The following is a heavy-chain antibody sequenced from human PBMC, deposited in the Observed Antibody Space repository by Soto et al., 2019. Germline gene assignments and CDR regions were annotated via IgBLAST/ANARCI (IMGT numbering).Heavy chain of an antibody. CDR3: ANLQGFDFWSGPDYYYMDV. D-gene: IGHD3-3*01. Sequence: GGSLRLSCAASGFTFSSYAMSWVRQAPGKGLEWVSAISGSGGSTYYADSVKGRFTISRDNSKNTLYLKMNSLRAEDTAVYYYANLQGFDFWSGPDYYYMDVWGKGTTVTVSS. CDR2: ISGSGGST. J-gene: IGHJ6*03. V-gene: IGHV3-23*01. CDR1: GFTFSSYA.